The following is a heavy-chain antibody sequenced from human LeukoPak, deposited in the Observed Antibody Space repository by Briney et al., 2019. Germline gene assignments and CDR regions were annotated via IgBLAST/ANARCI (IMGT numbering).Heavy chain of an antibody. CDR2: ISGSGDIT. CDR3: AKDRPVGYKSDIGNNWFDP. V-gene: IGHV3-23*01. CDR1: GFTFSSHG. D-gene: IGHD2-8*02. Sequence: QPGGSLRPSCAASGFTFSSHGMTWVRQAPGKGLEWVSTISGSGDITFYADSVKGRFTISRDNSKNTLFLQMNSLRAEDTALYYCAKDRPVGYKSDIGNNWFDPWGQGTLVTVSS. J-gene: IGHJ5*02.